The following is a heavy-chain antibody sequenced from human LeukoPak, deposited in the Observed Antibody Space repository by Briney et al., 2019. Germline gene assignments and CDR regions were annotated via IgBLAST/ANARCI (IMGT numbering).Heavy chain of an antibody. CDR2: INEDGSHK. CDR1: GFTFTSYW. V-gene: IGHV3-7*01. D-gene: IGHD2-21*02. CDR3: ARDATRGGDNDY. J-gene: IGHJ4*02. Sequence: GGSLRLSCEVFGFTFTSYWMSWVRQAPGKGLEWVANINEDGSHKYHADSVKGRLTISRDNAKNSLYLQMNSLRAEDTAVYYCARDATRGGDNDYWGQGTRVIVSS.